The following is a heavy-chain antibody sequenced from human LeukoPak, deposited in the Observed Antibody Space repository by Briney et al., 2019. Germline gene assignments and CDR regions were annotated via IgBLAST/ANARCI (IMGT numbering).Heavy chain of an antibody. V-gene: IGHV3-33*01. CDR2: IWYDGSNK. CDR1: GFTFSTYG. CDR3: ARVGDYGGNSIHFDY. Sequence: PGRSLRLSCAASGFTFSTYGMHWVRQAPGKGLEWVAVIWYDGSNKYYADSVKGRFTTSRDNSKNTLYLQMNSLRAEDTAVYYCARVGDYGGNSIHFDYWGQGTLVTVSS. J-gene: IGHJ4*02. D-gene: IGHD4-23*01.